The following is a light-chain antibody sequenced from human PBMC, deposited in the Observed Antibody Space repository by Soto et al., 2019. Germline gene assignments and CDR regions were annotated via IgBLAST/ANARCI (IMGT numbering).Light chain of an antibody. CDR2: NTN. CDR1: SGSVSTSYY. V-gene: IGLV8-61*01. Sequence: QTVVTQEPSFSVSPGRTVTLTCGLSSGSVSTSYYPSWYQQTPGQAPRTLIYNTNTRSSGVPDRFSGSILGNKAALTITGAHADDESDYYCVLYMGSGIWVFGGGTKVTVL. J-gene: IGLJ3*02. CDR3: VLYMGSGIWV.